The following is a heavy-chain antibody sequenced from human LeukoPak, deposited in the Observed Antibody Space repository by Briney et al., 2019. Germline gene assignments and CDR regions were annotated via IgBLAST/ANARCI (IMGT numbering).Heavy chain of an antibody. J-gene: IGHJ4*02. CDR2: IMQDGTEQ. CDR1: GFTFSIYL. Sequence: GGSLRLSCAPSGFTFSIYLVSWVRQAPEKGLEWVAYIMQDGTEQDYVDSVKGRFTISRDNAKNSPYLQMDSLRAEDTAVYCCARWRWAQSEFDSWGQGSLVTVSS. V-gene: IGHV3-7*01. CDR3: ARWRWAQSEFDS. D-gene: IGHD1-26*01.